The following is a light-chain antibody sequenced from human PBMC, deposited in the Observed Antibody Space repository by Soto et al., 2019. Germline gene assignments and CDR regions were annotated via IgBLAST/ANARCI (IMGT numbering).Light chain of an antibody. J-gene: IGKJ1*01. CDR2: DVS. CDR1: QSVSGW. CDR3: QRYNRYWT. V-gene: IGKV1-5*01. Sequence: DVQMTQTNSTLSASVGDTVTVTFRASQSVSGWLAWYQQKPGKAPKLLIYDVSSLESGVPSRFSGSGSETEFALTIRSLFPDDFATYDCQRYNRYWTSGQGTKVDI.